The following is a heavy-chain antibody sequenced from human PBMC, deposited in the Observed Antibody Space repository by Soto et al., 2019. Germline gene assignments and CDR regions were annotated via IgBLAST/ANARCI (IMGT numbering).Heavy chain of an antibody. CDR2: IWYDGSNK. V-gene: IGHV3-33*01. D-gene: IGHD6-13*01. CDR1: GLTFSSYG. Sequence: QVQLVESGGGVVQPGRSLRLSCAASGLTFSSYGMHWVRQAPGKGLEWEAVIWYDGSNKYYADSVKGRFTISRDNSKNTLYLQMNSLRAEDTAVYYCARAAAGLYYYYYGMDVWGQGTTVTVSS. J-gene: IGHJ6*02. CDR3: ARAAAGLYYYYYGMDV.